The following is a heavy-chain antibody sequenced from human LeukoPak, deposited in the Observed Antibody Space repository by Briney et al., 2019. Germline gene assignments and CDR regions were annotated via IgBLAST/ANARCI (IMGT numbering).Heavy chain of an antibody. D-gene: IGHD3-3*01. CDR1: GYTFSGYY. CDR2: INPNNGGT. Sequence: GASVKVPCKAYGYTFSGYYMHWVRQAPGQGLEWMGWINPNNGGTKYEQKFQGRVTMTRDTSINTAYMELTRLRSDDTAVYYCAVWKGYVDFWSGPFDYWGQGTLVTVSS. CDR3: AVWKGYVDFWSGPFDY. V-gene: IGHV1-2*02. J-gene: IGHJ4*02.